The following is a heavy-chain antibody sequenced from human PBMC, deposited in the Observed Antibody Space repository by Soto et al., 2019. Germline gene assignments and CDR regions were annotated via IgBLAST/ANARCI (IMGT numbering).Heavy chain of an antibody. CDR3: ARDSPPPRE. Sequence: SETLSLTCTVSGDSISSDYWSWIRQPPGKGLEWIGYIYYTGSTNYNPSLNSRVTMTTDTSTSTAYMELRSLRSDDTAVYYCARDSPPPREWGQGTLVTVSS. CDR1: GDSISSDY. V-gene: IGHV4-59*01. J-gene: IGHJ4*02. CDR2: IYYTGST.